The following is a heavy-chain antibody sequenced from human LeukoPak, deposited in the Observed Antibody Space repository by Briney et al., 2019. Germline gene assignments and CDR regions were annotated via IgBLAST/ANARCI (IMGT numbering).Heavy chain of an antibody. CDR3: ARDLAAARLDF. D-gene: IGHD6-6*01. V-gene: IGHV3-33*01. Sequence: GGTLRLSCAASGFTFSNHGMHWVRQAPGKGLEWVANIWYDGSQEYYADTVKGRFTISRDISKNTLYLQMNSLRAEDTAVYYCARDLAAARLDFRGQGTLVTVSS. J-gene: IGHJ4*02. CDR1: GFTFSNHG. CDR2: IWYDGSQE.